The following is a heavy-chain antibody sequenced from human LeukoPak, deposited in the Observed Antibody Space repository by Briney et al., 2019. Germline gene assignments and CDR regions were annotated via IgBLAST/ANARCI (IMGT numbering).Heavy chain of an antibody. V-gene: IGHV3-23*01. Sequence: PGGSLRLSCVASGLTFSTSDTSWVRQAPGKGPEWLSLILQSGTTYYAESVEGRFTISRDNSQNTVFMQMNSLRAEDTAVYYCATRPTPRDRDFWGQGTLVTVSS. D-gene: IGHD5-24*01. CDR1: GLTFSTSD. J-gene: IGHJ4*02. CDR2: ILQSGTT. CDR3: ATRPTPRDRDF.